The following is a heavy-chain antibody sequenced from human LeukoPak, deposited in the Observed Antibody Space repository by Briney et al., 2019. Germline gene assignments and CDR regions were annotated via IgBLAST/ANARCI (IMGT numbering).Heavy chain of an antibody. D-gene: IGHD4-11*01. Sequence: AGGSLRLSCAAPGFTFSSYWMHWVRQAPGKGLVWVSRINSDGSSTTYADSVKGRFTISRDNAKNTLYLQMNSLRVEDTAIYYCAQAYYSDYRFDYWGQGTLVTVSS. CDR3: AQAYYSDYRFDY. J-gene: IGHJ4*02. CDR1: GFTFSSYW. V-gene: IGHV3-74*01. CDR2: INSDGSST.